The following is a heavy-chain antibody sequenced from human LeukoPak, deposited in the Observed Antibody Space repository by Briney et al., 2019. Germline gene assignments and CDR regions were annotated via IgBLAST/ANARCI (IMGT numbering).Heavy chain of an antibody. CDR1: GGSISSYY. J-gene: IGHJ3*02. CDR2: IYYSGST. D-gene: IGHD2-15*01. V-gene: IGHV4-59*01. CDR3: ARAPRGVVVKSDAFDI. Sequence: SETLSLTCTVSGGSISSYYWSWIRQPPGKGLEWIGYIYYSGSTNYNPSLKSRVRTSVDTSKKQFSLKLSSVTAADTAVYYCARAPRGVVVKSDAFDIWGQGTMVTVSS.